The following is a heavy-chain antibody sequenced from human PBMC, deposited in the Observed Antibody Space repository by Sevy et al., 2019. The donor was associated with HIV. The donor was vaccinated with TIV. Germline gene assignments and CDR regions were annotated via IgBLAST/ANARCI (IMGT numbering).Heavy chain of an antibody. CDR1: GYTFTTYW. CDR3: AIYVRGGGFSDAFDI. Sequence: GESLKISCKGSGYTFTTYWIGWVRQMPGKGLEWMGIIWPDDSDARYSPSFQGQVIISADKSINTAYLQWSSLKASDTAMYYCAIYVRGGGFSDAFDIWGQWTMVTVSS. D-gene: IGHD2-15*01. J-gene: IGHJ3*02. CDR2: IWPDDSDA. V-gene: IGHV5-51*01.